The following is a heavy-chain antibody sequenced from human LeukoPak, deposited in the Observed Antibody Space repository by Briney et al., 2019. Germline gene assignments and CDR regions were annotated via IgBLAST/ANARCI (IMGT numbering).Heavy chain of an antibody. V-gene: IGHV4-4*07. J-gene: IGHJ4*02. D-gene: IGHD2-2*01. CDR3: ARAPRAYCSTTGSCFQDY. CDR2: IHPSGST. CDR1: GDSISSYY. Sequence: SETLSLTCTVSGDSISSYYWSWVRQPAGKGLEWIGRIHPSGSTNYNPSLKSRVTLSVDTSKNQFSLKLSSVTAADTAVYFCARAPRAYCSTTGSCFQDYWGQGTLVTVSS.